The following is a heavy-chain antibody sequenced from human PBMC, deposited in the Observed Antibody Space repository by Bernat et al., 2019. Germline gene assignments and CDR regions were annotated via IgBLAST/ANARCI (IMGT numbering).Heavy chain of an antibody. Sequence: EVQLLESGGGLVQPGGSLRLSCAASGFTFSSYAMSWVRQAPGKGLEWVSAISGSGGSTYYADSVKDRFTISRDNSKNTLYLQMNSLRAEDTAVYYCAKDGRIAARRADYFDYWGQGTLVTVSS. CDR3: AKDGRIAARRADYFDY. CDR1: GFTFSSYA. CDR2: ISGSGGST. V-gene: IGHV3-23*01. D-gene: IGHD6-6*01. J-gene: IGHJ4*02.